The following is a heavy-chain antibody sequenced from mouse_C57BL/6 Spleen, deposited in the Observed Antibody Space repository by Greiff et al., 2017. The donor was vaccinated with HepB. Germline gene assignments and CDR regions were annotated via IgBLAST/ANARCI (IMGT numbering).Heavy chain of an antibody. Sequence: EVKLMESGPGLVKPSQSLSLTCSVTGYSITSGYYWNWIRQFPGNKLEWMGYISYDGSNNYNPSLKNRISITRDTSKNQFFLKLNSVTTEDTATYYCARDRPLFAYWGQGTLVTVSA. J-gene: IGHJ3*01. V-gene: IGHV3-6*01. CDR2: ISYDGSN. CDR1: GYSITSGYY. CDR3: ARDRPLFAY.